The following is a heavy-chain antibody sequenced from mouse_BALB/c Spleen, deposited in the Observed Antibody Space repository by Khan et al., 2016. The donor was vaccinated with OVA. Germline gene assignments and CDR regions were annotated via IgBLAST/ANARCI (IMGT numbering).Heavy chain of an antibody. Sequence: VQLQESGPGLVQPSQSLSITCTVSGFSLTNYGVHWVRQSPGKGLEWLGMIWSGGITDYNATFIYRLTLSQDNSRSQVFFKMNSLQDGNTTIYYCARNRNGYFGYWGQGTTLTVSS. V-gene: IGHV2-2*01. CDR3: ARNRNGYFGY. CDR2: IWSGGIT. D-gene: IGHD1-1*02. J-gene: IGHJ2*01. CDR1: GFSLTNYG.